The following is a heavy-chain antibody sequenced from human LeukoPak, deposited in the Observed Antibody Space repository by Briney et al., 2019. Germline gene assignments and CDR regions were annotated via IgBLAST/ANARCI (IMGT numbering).Heavy chain of an antibody. CDR2: ISGSGDST. J-gene: IGHJ4*02. CDR1: GFTFSSYA. D-gene: IGHD3-22*01. Sequence: GGSLRLSCAASGFTFSSYAMSWVRQAPGKGLEWVSAISGSGDSTYYADSVKGRFTISRDNSKNTLYLQMNSLRAEDTAVYYCAKDPTDYYDSSGYLTPFDYWGQGTLVTVSS. CDR3: AKDPTDYYDSSGYLTPFDY. V-gene: IGHV3-23*01.